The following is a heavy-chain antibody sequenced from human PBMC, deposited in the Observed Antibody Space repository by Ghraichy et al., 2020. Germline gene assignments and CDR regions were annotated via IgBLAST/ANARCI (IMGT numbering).Heavy chain of an antibody. D-gene: IGHD6-13*01. Sequence: ASVKVSCKASGYTFTSYYMYWVRQAPGQGLEWMGIINPSGGSTSYAQKFQGRVTMTRDTSTSTVYMELSSLRSEDTAVYYCARDPRGDSSSWSKLGLFDYWGQGTLVTVSS. CDR3: ARDPRGDSSSWSKLGLFDY. CDR1: GYTFTSYY. J-gene: IGHJ4*02. CDR2: INPSGGST. V-gene: IGHV1-46*03.